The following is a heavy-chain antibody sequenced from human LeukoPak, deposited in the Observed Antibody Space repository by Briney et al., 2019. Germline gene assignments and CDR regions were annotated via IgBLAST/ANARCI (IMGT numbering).Heavy chain of an antibody. V-gene: IGHV4-59*01. CDR3: ARVEYSSSSCAFDI. Sequence: SETLSLTCTASGGSISSYYWSWIRQPPGKGLEWIGYIYYSGSTNYNPSLKSRVTISVDTSKNQFSLKLSSVTAADTAVYYCARVEYSSSSCAFDIWGQGTMVTVSS. J-gene: IGHJ3*02. D-gene: IGHD6-6*01. CDR2: IYYSGST. CDR1: GGSISSYY.